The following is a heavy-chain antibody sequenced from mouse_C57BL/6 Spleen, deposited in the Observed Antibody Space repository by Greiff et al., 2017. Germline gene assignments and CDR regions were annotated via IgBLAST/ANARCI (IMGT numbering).Heavy chain of an antibody. D-gene: IGHD2-1*01. CDR1: GYTFTGYW. V-gene: IGHV1-9*01. J-gene: IGHJ1*03. Sequence: QVQLQQSGPELVKPGASVKISCKASGYTFTGYWIEWVKQRPGHGLEWIGEILPGSGSTNYNEKFKGKATFTADTSSNTAYMQLSSLTTEDSAIYYCARRGYYGNSYWYFDVWGTGTTVTVSS. CDR2: ILPGSGST. CDR3: ARRGYYGNSYWYFDV.